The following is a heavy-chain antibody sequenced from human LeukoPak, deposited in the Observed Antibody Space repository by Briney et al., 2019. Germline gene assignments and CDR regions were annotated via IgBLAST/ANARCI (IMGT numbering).Heavy chain of an antibody. CDR1: GFTFSSYG. J-gene: IGHJ4*02. Sequence: GGSLRLSCVAAGFTFSSYGMHWFRQAPCLALQWVPGISTDGKTEIYADSVRGRFTISRDNSKGTHYLQMNSLRSEDTAVYYCAKAQPTLISRSFDCWGQGALVNVSS. D-gene: IGHD3-10*01. CDR2: ISTDGKTE. CDR3: AKAQPTLISRSFDC. V-gene: IGHV3-30*18.